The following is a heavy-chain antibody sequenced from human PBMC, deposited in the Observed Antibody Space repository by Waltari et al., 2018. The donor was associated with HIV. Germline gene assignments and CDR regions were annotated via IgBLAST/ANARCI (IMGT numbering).Heavy chain of an antibody. J-gene: IGHJ4*02. CDR1: GGSISHSSYY. D-gene: IGHD6-19*01. CDR2: IYYSGST. CDR3: ARMAVAGTPVVDY. Sequence: QLQLQESGPGLVKPSETLSLTCTVSGGSISHSSYYWAWNRQPPGKGLEWIGSIYYSGSTYYNPSLKSLVTISVDTSKNQFSLKLSSVTAADTAVYYCARMAVAGTPVVDYWGQGTLVTVSS. V-gene: IGHV4-39*01.